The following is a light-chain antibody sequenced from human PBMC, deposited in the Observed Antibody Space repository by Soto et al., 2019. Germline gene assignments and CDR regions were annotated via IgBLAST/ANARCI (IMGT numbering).Light chain of an antibody. CDR3: QSYDISLSGSVV. CDR2: GNT. Sequence: QSVLTQPPSVSGAPGQRVTISCTGISSNIGAGYDVQWYQQLPGAAPRLLIFGNTNRPSGVPDRFSGSRSGTSASLAISGLQAEDEADYYCQSYDISLSGSVVFGGGTKLTVL. J-gene: IGLJ2*01. V-gene: IGLV1-40*01. CDR1: SSNIGAGYD.